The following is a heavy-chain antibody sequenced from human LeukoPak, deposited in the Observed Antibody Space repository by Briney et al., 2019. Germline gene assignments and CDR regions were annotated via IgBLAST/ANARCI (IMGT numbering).Heavy chain of an antibody. Sequence: KPGGSLRLSCAASGFTFINYSMNWVRQAPGKGLEWVSSISSTSTFIYYTDSLKGRFTISRDNAKNSLYLQMNSLRAEDTAIYYCARVHPLLAVESYYYYMDVWGKGTTVTVAS. J-gene: IGHJ6*03. CDR3: ARVHPLLAVESYYYYMDV. CDR1: GFTFINYS. CDR2: ISSTSTFI. D-gene: IGHD6-19*01. V-gene: IGHV3-21*01.